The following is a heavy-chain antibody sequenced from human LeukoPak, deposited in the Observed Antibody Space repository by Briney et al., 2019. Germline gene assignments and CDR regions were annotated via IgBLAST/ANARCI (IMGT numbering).Heavy chain of an antibody. D-gene: IGHD3-10*01. CDR1: GFTFSDFW. V-gene: IGHV3-74*01. CDR3: ARGGYYSSGSNDY. Sequence: GGSLRLSCAASGFTFSDFWMHWVRQTPGKGLVWVSRVNSDGSRTIYADSVKGRFTISRDNAKNTLYLQMNSLRAEDTAVYYCARGGYYSSGSNDYWGQGTLVTVSS. J-gene: IGHJ4*02. CDR2: VNSDGSRT.